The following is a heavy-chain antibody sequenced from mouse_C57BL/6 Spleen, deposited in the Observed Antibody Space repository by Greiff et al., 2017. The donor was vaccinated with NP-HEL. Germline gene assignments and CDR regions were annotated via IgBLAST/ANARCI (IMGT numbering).Heavy chain of an antibody. CDR1: GYSFTGSF. V-gene: IGHV1-20*01. Sequence: VQLQQSGPELVKPGDSVKISCKASGYSFTGSFMNWVMQSHGKSLEWIGRINPYNGDTFYNQKFKGKATLTVDKSSSTAHMELRSLTSEDSAVYYCARGDGSSYGWYFDVWGTGTTVTVSS. J-gene: IGHJ1*03. CDR2: INPYNGDT. D-gene: IGHD1-1*01. CDR3: ARGDGSSYGWYFDV.